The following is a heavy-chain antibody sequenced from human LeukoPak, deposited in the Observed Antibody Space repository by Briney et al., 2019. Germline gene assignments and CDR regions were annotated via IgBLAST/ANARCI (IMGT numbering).Heavy chain of an antibody. CDR3: ARIYSGSSDIDY. D-gene: IGHD1-26*01. CDR1: GFTFSSYG. J-gene: IGHJ4*02. V-gene: IGHV3-30*03. Sequence: GGSLRLSCAASGFTFSSYGMHWVRQAPGKGLEWVAVMSYDGSNKYYADSVKGRFTISRDNSKNTLYLQMNSLRAENTAVYYCARIYSGSSDIDYWGQGTLVTVSS. CDR2: MSYDGSNK.